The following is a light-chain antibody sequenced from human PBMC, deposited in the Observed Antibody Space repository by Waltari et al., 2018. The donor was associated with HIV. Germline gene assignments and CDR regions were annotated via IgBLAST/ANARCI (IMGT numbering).Light chain of an antibody. V-gene: IGKV3-20*01. Sequence: EIVLTQSPDTLSLSPGERATLSCRASQSVGVNYLAWYQQKPGQAPSLLIYHASSRATGIPDRFSGSGSATDFTLTISRLEPEDFAVYYCQQYGSSPITLGQGTRLEI. CDR3: QQYGSSPIT. J-gene: IGKJ5*01. CDR1: QSVGVNY. CDR2: HAS.